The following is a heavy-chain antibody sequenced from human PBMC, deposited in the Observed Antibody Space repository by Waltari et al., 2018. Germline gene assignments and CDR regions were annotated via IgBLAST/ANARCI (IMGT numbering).Heavy chain of an antibody. CDR3: ARGDYVWGSYRYDAFDI. CDR1: GVTFGRFA. Sequence: VQLVESGGGLVQPGGSLRPSCAASGVTFGRFAMHWVRQAPGKGLEYFSAISSNGGSTYYANSVKGRFTISRDNSKNTLYLQMGSLRAEDMAVYYCARGDYVWGSYRYDAFDIWGQGTMVTVSS. D-gene: IGHD3-16*02. J-gene: IGHJ3*02. CDR2: ISSNGGST. V-gene: IGHV3-64*01.